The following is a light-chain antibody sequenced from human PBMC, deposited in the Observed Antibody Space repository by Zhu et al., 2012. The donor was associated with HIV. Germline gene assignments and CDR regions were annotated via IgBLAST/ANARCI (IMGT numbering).Light chain of an antibody. CDR1: QTVSTN. CDR2: DAS. J-gene: IGKJ1*01. V-gene: IGKV3-15*01. Sequence: PGERATVSCRASQTVSTNLAWLQKTPGQAPRLLIYDASTRATGVPARFSGSGSGTEFSLNISSVQSEDFVSYYCQQYNTWPWTFAQGTKV. CDR3: QQYNTWPWT.